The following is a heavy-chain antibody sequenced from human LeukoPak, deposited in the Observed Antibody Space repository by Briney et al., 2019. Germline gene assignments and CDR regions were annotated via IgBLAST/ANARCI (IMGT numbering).Heavy chain of an antibody. CDR2: ISAYNGNT. J-gene: IGHJ4*02. V-gene: IGHV1-18*01. CDR3: ATSLGATLYFDY. CDR1: GYTFTSYG. Sequence: ASVKVSCKASGYTFTSYGISWVRQAPRQGLEWMGWISAYNGNTNYAQKLQGRVTMTTDTSTSTAYMELRSLRSDDTAVYYCATSLGATLYFDYWGQGTLVTVSS. D-gene: IGHD1-26*01.